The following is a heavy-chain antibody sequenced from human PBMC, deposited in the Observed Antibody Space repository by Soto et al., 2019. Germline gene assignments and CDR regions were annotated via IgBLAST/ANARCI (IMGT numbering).Heavy chain of an antibody. V-gene: IGHV4-30-2*01. J-gene: IGHJ4*02. D-gene: IGHD2-8*02. CDR2: INHSGST. CDR3: ARDKITGLFDY. CDR1: GGSISRGCYS. Sequence: PSGTLALTCAVSGGSISRGCYSWSWIRQPPGKGLEWIGEINHSGSTNYNPSLKSRVTISVDTSKNQFSLKLTSVTAADTAVYYCARDKITGLFDYWGQGTLVTVSS.